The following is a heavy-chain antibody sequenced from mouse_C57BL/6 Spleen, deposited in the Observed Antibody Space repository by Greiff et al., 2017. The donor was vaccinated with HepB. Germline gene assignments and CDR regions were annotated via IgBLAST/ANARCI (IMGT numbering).Heavy chain of an antibody. CDR2: INPYNGGT. CDR3: ARSIMTTVEYFDV. Sequence: EVKLQESGPVLVKPGASVKMSCKASGYTFTDYYMNWVKQSHGKSLEWIGVINPYNGGTSYNQKCKGKATLTVDKSSSTAYMERNSLTSEASAVYYCARSIMTTVEYFDVWGTGTTVTVSS. CDR1: GYTFTDYY. J-gene: IGHJ1*03. V-gene: IGHV1-19*01. D-gene: IGHD1-1*01.